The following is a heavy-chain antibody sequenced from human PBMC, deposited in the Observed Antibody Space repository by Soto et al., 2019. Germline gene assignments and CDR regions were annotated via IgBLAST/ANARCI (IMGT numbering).Heavy chain of an antibody. CDR2: IYYSGST. CDR3: ARDWEAHDSSGYYLDAFDI. J-gene: IGHJ3*02. CDR1: GGSIRSYY. Sequence: SETLSLTCTVSGGSIRSYYWTWIRQPPGKGLEWIGYIYYSGSTSYNPSLKSRVTISVDTSKNQFSLKLSSVTAADTAVYYCARDWEAHDSSGYYLDAFDIWGQGTMVTVSS. V-gene: IGHV4-59*12. D-gene: IGHD3-22*01.